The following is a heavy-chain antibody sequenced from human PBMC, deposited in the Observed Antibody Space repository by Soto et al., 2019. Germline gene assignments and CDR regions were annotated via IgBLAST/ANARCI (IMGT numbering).Heavy chain of an antibody. CDR2: IHYSGNT. D-gene: IGHD3-22*01. J-gene: IGHJ3*01. V-gene: IGHV4-31*03. CDR3: ARDSLDSSGNFMRHPDAFDV. CDR1: GGSINSDGYY. Sequence: SETLSLTCTVSGGSINSDGYYWSWIRQHPGKGLEWIGYIHYSGNTYYNPSLKSRITISIDTSKNQFSLQLSSVTVADTAVYFCARDSLDSSGNFMRHPDAFDVWGQGAGVTVSS.